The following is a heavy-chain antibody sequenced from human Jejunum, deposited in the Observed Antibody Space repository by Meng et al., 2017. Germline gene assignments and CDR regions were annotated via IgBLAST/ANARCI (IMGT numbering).Heavy chain of an antibody. V-gene: IGHV4-4*02. J-gene: IGHJ4*02. CDR3: ASRPVGIRTYYFDC. CDR2: VFHSGTP. CDR1: GGSITSTKW. D-gene: IGHD2-21*01. Sequence: QGQLAASGPGTVNPSGSLSLTCAVSGGSITSTKWWSWVRQTPGKGLEWIGEVFHSGTPNYNPSLMSRLTMSVDKSKNQFSLNLTSVTAADTAVYYCASRPVGIRTYYFDCWGQGTLVTVSS.